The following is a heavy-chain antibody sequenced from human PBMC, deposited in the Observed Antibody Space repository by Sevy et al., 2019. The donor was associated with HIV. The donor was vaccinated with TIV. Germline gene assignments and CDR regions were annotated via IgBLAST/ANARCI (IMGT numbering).Heavy chain of an antibody. D-gene: IGHD1-1*01. CDR2: ISSSGGHT. Sequence: GGSLRLSCAASGFTFSSYIMIWVRQSPGKGLEWVSGISSSGGHTYYADSVKGRFTVSRDNLKNTLYLQMNSMRVDDTALDYCGKGHSDTTLDYWGQGTLVTVSS. CDR1: GFTFSSYI. CDR3: GKGHSDTTLDY. V-gene: IGHV3-23*01. J-gene: IGHJ4*02.